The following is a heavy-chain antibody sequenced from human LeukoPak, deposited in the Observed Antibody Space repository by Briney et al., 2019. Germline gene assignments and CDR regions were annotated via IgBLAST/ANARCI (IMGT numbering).Heavy chain of an antibody. J-gene: IGHJ4*02. CDR3: ARDRQLYSSGWYGNFDY. V-gene: IGHV1-2*02. D-gene: IGHD6-19*01. CDR2: INPNSGGT. Sequence: GASVKVSCKASGYTFTGYYMHWVRQAPGQGREWMGWINPNSGGTNYAQKFQGRVTMARDTSISTAYMELSRLRSDDTAVYYCARDRQLYSSGWYGNFDYWGQGTLVTVSS. CDR1: GYTFTGYY.